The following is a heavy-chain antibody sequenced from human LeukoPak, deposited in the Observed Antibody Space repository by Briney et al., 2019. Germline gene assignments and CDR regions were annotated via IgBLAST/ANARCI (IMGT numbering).Heavy chain of an antibody. Sequence: SETLSLTCTVSGGSISSYYWSWIGQPPGKGLEWIGDIYYSGGSTNYNPSLKSRVTISVDTSKNQFSLKLSSVTAADTAVYYCVREVAARAFDIWGQGTMVTVSS. CDR3: VREVAARAFDI. CDR1: GGSISSYY. J-gene: IGHJ3*02. D-gene: IGHD6-6*01. V-gene: IGHV4-59*01. CDR2: IYYSGGST.